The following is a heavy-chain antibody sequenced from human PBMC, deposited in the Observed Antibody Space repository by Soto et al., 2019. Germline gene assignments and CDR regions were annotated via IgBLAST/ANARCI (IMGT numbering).Heavy chain of an antibody. J-gene: IGHJ3*02. D-gene: IGHD6-13*01. CDR3: ARHLWVGSSWYLGAFDI. CDR1: GGSISSGGYY. CDR2: IYYSGST. Sequence: SATLSLTCTVSGGSISSGGYYWSWIRQPPGKGLEWIGYIYYSGSTNYNPSLKSRVTISVDTSKNQFSLKLSSVTAADTAVYYCARHLWVGSSWYLGAFDIWGQGTMVTVSS. V-gene: IGHV4-61*08.